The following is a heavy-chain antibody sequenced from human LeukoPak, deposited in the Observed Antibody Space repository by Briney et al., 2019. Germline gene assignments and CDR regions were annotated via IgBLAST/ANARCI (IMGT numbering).Heavy chain of an antibody. Sequence: PGGSLRLSCAASGFIFSSYEMSWVRQAPGKGLEWVSYISSSGSTIYYADSVKGRFTISRDNAKNSLYLQMNSLRAEDTAVYYCARESVVPAAMEFYYYYYMDVWGKGTTVTISS. V-gene: IGHV3-48*03. J-gene: IGHJ6*03. CDR3: ARESVVPAAMEFYYYYYMDV. CDR2: ISSSGSTI. CDR1: GFIFSSYE. D-gene: IGHD2-2*01.